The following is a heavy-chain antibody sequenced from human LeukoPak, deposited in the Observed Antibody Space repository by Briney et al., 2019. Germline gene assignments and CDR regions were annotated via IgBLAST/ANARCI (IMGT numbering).Heavy chain of an antibody. J-gene: IGHJ4*02. CDR3: AKASVWTMVRVVSYFDE. CDR1: GFTFSTYG. V-gene: IGHV3-23*01. Sequence: GGSLRLSCAASGFTFSTYGMTWVRQAPGKGLEWVSGISGSGDNTWYADSVKGRFTISRDNSKKTLDLQMHSLRAEDTAVYYCAKASVWTMVRVVSYFDEWGQGIQVTVSS. CDR2: ISGSGDNT. D-gene: IGHD3-10*01.